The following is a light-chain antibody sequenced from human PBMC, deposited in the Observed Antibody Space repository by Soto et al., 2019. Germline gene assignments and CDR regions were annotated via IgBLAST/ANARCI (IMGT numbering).Light chain of an antibody. V-gene: IGLV3-1*01. CDR3: QAWHSSTAPVV. CDR1: NLGDTY. J-gene: IGLJ2*01. Sequence: SYELTQPPSVSVSPGQTATITCSGANLGDTYACWFQQKPGQSPVLVIYQDNRRPSGIPERFSGSNSGNTATLTISGTQAMDEADYYCQAWHSSTAPVVFGGGTKLTVL. CDR2: QDN.